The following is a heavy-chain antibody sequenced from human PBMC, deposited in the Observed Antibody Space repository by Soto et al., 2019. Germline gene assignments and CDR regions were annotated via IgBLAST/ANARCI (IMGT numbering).Heavy chain of an antibody. J-gene: IGHJ4*02. D-gene: IGHD3-10*01. CDR3: AKDLYGSGRFGRNPGDY. CDR1: GFTFSRYG. Sequence: GGSLRLSCAVSGFTFSRYGMHWVRQAPGKGLEWISYISYDGINQYYADSVTGRFTISRDNSKNTLFLEVNSLRTEDTAMYYCAKDLYGSGRFGRNPGDYWGKGT. V-gene: IGHV3-30*02. CDR2: ISYDGINQ.